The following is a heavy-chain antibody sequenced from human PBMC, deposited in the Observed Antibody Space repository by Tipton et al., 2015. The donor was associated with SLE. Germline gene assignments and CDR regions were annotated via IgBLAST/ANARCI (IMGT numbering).Heavy chain of an antibody. V-gene: IGHV4-59*01. J-gene: IGHJ4*02. D-gene: IGHD6-19*01. CDR3: TRVDSSGWFGSYFDF. CDR1: GGSINNYY. CDR2: IYYAGST. Sequence: TLSLTCTVSGGSINNYYWSWIRQPPGKGLEWIGFIYYAGSTNYNPSLDSRVTMSVDTSENQFSLRLNSVTAADTAVYYCTRVDSSGWFGSYFDFWGQGILVTVSS.